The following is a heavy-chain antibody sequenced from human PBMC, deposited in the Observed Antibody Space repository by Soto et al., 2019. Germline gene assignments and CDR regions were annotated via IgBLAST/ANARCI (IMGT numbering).Heavy chain of an antibody. CDR2: IKADGTEK. CDR1: GFTFSSCW. Sequence: VQLVESGGDLVQPGGSLRLSCVGSGFTFSSCWMGWVRQTPGKGLEWVATIKADGTEKYYVDSVKGRSTFSRDNAKISVYLEMNSLRAEDTAVYYCVTAVRGYNANGDLWGQGTTVTVFS. V-gene: IGHV3-7*03. D-gene: IGHD5-12*01. J-gene: IGHJ6*02. CDR3: VTAVRGYNANGDL.